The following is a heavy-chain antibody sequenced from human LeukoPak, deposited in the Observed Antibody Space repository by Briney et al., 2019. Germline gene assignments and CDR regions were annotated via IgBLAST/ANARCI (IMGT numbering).Heavy chain of an antibody. V-gene: IGHV3-21*01. CDR2: ISSSSSYI. CDR1: GFTFSSYS. CDR3: ARDVHSLGYSYGFGGMDV. D-gene: IGHD5-18*01. J-gene: IGHJ6*02. Sequence: PGGSLRLSCAASGFTFSSYSMNWVRQAPGKGLEWVSSISSSSSYIYYADSVKGRFTISRDNAKNSLYLQMNSLRAEDTAVYYCARDVHSLGYSYGFGGMDVWGQGTTVTVSS.